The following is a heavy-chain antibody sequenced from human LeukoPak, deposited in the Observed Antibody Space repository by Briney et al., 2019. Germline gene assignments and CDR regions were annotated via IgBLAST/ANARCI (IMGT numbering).Heavy chain of an antibody. J-gene: IGHJ6*02. CDR1: GFSLSTSGMC. CDR3: ARIAGIAAAGIYYYGMDV. V-gene: IGHV2-70*11. CDR2: IDWDDDK. D-gene: IGHD6-13*01. Sequence: SGPTLVNPTQTLTLTCTFSGFSLSTSGMCVSWIRQPPGKALEWLARIDWDDDKYYSTSLKTRLTISKDTSKNQVVLTMTNMDPVDTATYHCARIAGIAAAGIYYYGMDVWGQGTTVTVSS.